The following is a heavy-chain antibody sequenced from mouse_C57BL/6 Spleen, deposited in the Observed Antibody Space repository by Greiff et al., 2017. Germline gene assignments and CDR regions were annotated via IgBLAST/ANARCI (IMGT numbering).Heavy chain of an antibody. V-gene: IGHV1-15*01. Sequence: QVQLKESGAELVRPGASVTLSCKASGYTFTDYEMHWVKQTPVHGLEWIGAIDPETGGTDYNQKFKGKAILTADKSSSTAYMELRSLTSEYSAVYYGTRSGFAYWGQGTLVTVSA. CDR3: TRSGFAY. D-gene: IGHD3-1*01. CDR1: GYTFTDYE. J-gene: IGHJ3*01. CDR2: IDPETGGT.